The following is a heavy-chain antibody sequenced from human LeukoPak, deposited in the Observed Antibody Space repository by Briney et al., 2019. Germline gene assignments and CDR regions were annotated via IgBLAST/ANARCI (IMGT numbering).Heavy chain of an antibody. Sequence: GGSLRLSCAASGFSFSDYAMHWVRQAAGKGLEWVAVISYDGSNRYYADSVKGRITISRDNSKNTLYLQMNSLRAEDTAVYYCARAPGIAAAASYYFDYWGQGTLVTVSS. CDR3: ARAPGIAAAASYYFDY. CDR1: GFSFSDYA. D-gene: IGHD6-13*01. J-gene: IGHJ4*02. CDR2: ISYDGSNR. V-gene: IGHV3-30-3*01.